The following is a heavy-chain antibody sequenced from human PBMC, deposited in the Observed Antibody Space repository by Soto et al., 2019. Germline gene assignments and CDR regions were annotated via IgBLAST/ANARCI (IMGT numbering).Heavy chain of an antibody. Sequence: QVQLVESGGGVVQPGRSLRLSCAASGFTFSSYGMHWVRQAPGKGLEWVAVISYDGSNKYYADSVKGRFTISRDNSKNTLYLQMNSRRAEDTAVYYCAKGSQYSGSYFLFDYWGQGTLVTVSS. CDR1: GFTFSSYG. CDR2: ISYDGSNK. D-gene: IGHD1-26*01. V-gene: IGHV3-30*18. J-gene: IGHJ4*02. CDR3: AKGSQYSGSYFLFDY.